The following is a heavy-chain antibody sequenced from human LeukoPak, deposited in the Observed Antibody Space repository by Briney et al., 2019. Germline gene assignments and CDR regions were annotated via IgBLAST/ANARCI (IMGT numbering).Heavy chain of an antibody. CDR2: ISGSGGST. D-gene: IGHD1-26*01. Sequence: ETLSLTCAVYGGSFSGYYWSWIRQAPGKGLEWVSAISGSGGSTYYADSVKGRFTISRDNSKNTLYLQMNSLRAEDTAVYYCAKTQHGSYSDGMDVWGQGTTVTVSS. CDR3: AKTQHGSYSDGMDV. CDR1: GGSFSGYY. J-gene: IGHJ6*02. V-gene: IGHV3-23*01.